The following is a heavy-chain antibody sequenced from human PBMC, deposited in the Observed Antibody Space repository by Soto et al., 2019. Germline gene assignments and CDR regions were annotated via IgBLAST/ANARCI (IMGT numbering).Heavy chain of an antibody. J-gene: IGHJ5*02. Sequence: QVQLVQSGAEVKKPGASVKVSCKASGYTFTSYAMHWVRQAPGQRLEWMGWINAGNGNTKYSQKFQGRVTITRDTSASTAYMELSSLRSEDTAVYYCARRLGYCSSTSCYTPWFDPWGQGTLVTVSS. V-gene: IGHV1-3*01. CDR3: ARRLGYCSSTSCYTPWFDP. D-gene: IGHD2-2*02. CDR1: GYTFTSYA. CDR2: INAGNGNT.